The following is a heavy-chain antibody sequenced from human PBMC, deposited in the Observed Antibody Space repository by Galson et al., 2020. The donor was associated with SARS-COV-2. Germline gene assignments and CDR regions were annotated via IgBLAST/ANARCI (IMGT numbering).Heavy chain of an antibody. CDR2: ISGRGDTT. D-gene: IGHD5-12*01. CDR3: AKDLIVAGDEYFEE. CDR1: GFTFSSYA. J-gene: IGHJ1*01. Sequence: GGSLRLSCAASGFTFSSYAMSWVRQAPGKGLELVSAISGRGDTTIYPDSAKGRFTISRDNSKSTLYLQMNSLRADDTAIYYCAKDLIVAGDEYFEEWGQGALVAVSS. V-gene: IGHV3-23*01.